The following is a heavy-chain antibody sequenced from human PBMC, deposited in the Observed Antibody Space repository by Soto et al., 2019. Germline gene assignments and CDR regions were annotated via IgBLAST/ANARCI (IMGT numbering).Heavy chain of an antibody. V-gene: IGHV6-1*01. J-gene: IGHJ3*02. D-gene: IGHD2-2*02. Sequence: KQSQTLSLTCAISGDSVSSNSAAWNWIRQSPSRGLEWLGRTYYRSKWYNDYAVSVKSRITINTDTSKNQFSLQLNSVTPENTAVYYCARTPIPIPGYDAFDIWGQGTMVTVSS. CDR1: GDSVSSNSAA. CDR2: TYYRSKWYN. CDR3: ARTPIPIPGYDAFDI.